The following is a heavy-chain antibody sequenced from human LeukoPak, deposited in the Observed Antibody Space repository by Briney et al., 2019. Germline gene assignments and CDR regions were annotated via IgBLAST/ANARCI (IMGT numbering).Heavy chain of an antibody. Sequence: GGSLRLSCAASGFTFSSYAMHWVRQAPGKGLEWVAVISYDGSNKYYADSVKGRFTISRDNSKNTLYLQMNSLRAEDTAVYYCARLYFPGYYYYGMDVWGQGTTVTVSS. CDR2: ISYDGSNK. D-gene: IGHD2/OR15-2a*01. CDR3: ARLYFPGYYYYGMDV. V-gene: IGHV3-30-3*01. J-gene: IGHJ6*02. CDR1: GFTFSSYA.